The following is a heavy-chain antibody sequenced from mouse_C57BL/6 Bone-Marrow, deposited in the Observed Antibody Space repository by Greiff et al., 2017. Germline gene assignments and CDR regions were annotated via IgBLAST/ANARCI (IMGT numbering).Heavy chain of an antibody. V-gene: IGHV2-2*01. J-gene: IGHJ3*01. CDR3: ARRASYYCGSGPWFAY. D-gene: IGHD1-1*01. CDR1: GFSLTSYG. CDR2: IWSGGST. Sequence: QVHVKQSGPGLVQPSQSLSITCTVSGFSLTSYGVHWVRQSPGKGLEWLGVIWSGGSTDYNAAFISRLSISKDNSKSQVFFKMNSLQADDTAIYSCARRASYYCGSGPWFAYWGQGTLVTVSA.